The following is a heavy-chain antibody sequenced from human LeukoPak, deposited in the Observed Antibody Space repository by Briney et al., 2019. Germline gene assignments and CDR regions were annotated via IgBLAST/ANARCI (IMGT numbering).Heavy chain of an antibody. Sequence: ASVKVSCKASGYSFTSYGISWVRQAPGQGLEWMGWISAYNGNTNYAQKIQARLTMTTDTSTSTAYMELRSLRSDDTAVYYCARELAHGSSCDYWGQGTLVTVSS. CDR2: ISAYNGNT. V-gene: IGHV1-18*01. J-gene: IGHJ4*02. CDR3: ARELAHGSSCDY. CDR1: GYSFTSYG. D-gene: IGHD6-13*01.